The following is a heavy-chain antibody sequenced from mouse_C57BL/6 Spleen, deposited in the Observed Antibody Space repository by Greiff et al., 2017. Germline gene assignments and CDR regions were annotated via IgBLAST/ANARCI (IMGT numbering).Heavy chain of an antibody. V-gene: IGHV1-64*01. D-gene: IGHD2-4*01. CDR2: IHPNSGST. CDR1: GYTFTSYW. J-gene: IGHJ2*01. CDR3: ARGNYDYDEDFDY. Sequence: VQLQQPGAELVKPGASVKLSCKASGYTFTSYWMHWVKQRPGQGLEWIGMIHPNSGSTNYNEKFKSKATLTVDKSSSTAYMQLSSLTSEDSAVYYCARGNYDYDEDFDYWGQGTTLTVSS.